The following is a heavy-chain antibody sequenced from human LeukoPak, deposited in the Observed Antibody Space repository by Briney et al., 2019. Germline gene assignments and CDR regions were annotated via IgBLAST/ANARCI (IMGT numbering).Heavy chain of an antibody. D-gene: IGHD6-13*01. J-gene: IGHJ4*02. V-gene: IGHV4-59*01. Sequence: SETLSLTCTVSGGSISSYYWSWIRQPPGKGLEWIGYIYYSGSTNYNPSLKSRVTISVDTSKNQLSLKLSSVTAADTAVYYCAAAGYSSSFDYWGQGTLVTVSS. CDR1: GGSISSYY. CDR2: IYYSGST. CDR3: AAAGYSSSFDY.